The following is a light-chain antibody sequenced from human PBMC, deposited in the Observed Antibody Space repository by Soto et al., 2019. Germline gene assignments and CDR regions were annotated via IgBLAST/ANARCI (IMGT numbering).Light chain of an antibody. CDR3: MQALQTPPT. V-gene: IGKV2-28*01. Sequence: VLTQSPLSLPVTPGEPASISCRSSQSLLHPKGYDSLDWYLQKPGQSPQLLIYLGSSRASGVPARLSGSGSGTDFTLKISRVEADDVGVYYCMQALQTPPTFGNGTTVEIK. J-gene: IGKJ1*01. CDR2: LGS. CDR1: QSLLHPKGYDS.